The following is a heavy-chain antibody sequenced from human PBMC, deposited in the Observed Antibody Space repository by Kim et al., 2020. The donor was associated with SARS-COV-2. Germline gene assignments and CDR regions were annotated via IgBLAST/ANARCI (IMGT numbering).Heavy chain of an antibody. J-gene: IGHJ6*02. V-gene: IGHV3-23*01. Sequence: RGRFTISRDNSKNTLDMQMNSLRSEDTAVYYCAKGVCGAYSSSSTCSMDVWGQGTTVTVSS. D-gene: IGHD6-13*01. CDR3: AKGVCGAYSSSSTCSMDV.